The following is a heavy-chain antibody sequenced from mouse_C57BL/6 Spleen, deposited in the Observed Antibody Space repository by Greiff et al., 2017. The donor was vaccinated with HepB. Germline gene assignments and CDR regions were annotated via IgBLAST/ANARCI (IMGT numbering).Heavy chain of an antibody. D-gene: IGHD1-1*01. J-gene: IGHJ1*03. CDR3: ARSSYGSSSFDV. CDR2: IYPGSGNT. V-gene: IGHV1-76*01. Sequence: QVHVKQSGAELVRPGASVKLSCKASGYTFTDYYINWVKQRPGQGLEWIARIYPGSGNTYYNEKFKGKATLTAEKSSSTAYMQLSSLTSEDSAVYFCARSSYGSSSFDVWGTGTTVTVSS. CDR1: GYTFTDYY.